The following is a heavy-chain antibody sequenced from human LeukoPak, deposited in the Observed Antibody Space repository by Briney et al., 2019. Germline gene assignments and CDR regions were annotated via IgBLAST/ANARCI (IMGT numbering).Heavy chain of an antibody. D-gene: IGHD6-19*01. CDR2: IKQDGSEK. CDR1: GFTFTNNF. V-gene: IGHV3-7*01. Sequence: GGSLRLSCAASGFTFTNNFMSWVRQVPGKGLEWVANIKQDGSEKTYADSVRGRFTIFRDNAKDSVYLQMNSLRAEDTAVYYCARRAVAGTGAFDIWGQGTMVTVSS. J-gene: IGHJ3*02. CDR3: ARRAVAGTGAFDI.